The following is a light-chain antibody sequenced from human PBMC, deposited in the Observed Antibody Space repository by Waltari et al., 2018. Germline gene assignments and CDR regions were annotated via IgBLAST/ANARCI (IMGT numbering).Light chain of an antibody. J-gene: IGKJ2*01. CDR3: LQYNSYPYT. CDR1: RGIRND. V-gene: IGKV1-17*01. Sequence: DIHMTQSPSSLSASIGDRVTMPCLASRGIRNDVGSYPQKPGKAPKRLIFGASTLESWVPSRFTGRGTGTEFTLTISRLQPEDFASYFCLQYNSYPYTFGRGTKLEIK. CDR2: GAS.